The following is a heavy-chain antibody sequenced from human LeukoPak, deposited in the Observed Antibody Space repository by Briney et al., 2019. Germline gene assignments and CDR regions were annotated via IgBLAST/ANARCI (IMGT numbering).Heavy chain of an antibody. CDR3: ARGRGYFVGIDY. CDR1: GGSISSYY. D-gene: IGHD3-22*01. J-gene: IGHJ4*02. V-gene: IGHV4-59*01. Sequence: SETLSLTCTVSGGSISSYYWSWIRQPPGKGLEWIGYIYYSGSTNYNPSLKSRVTISADTSKNQFSLKLSSVTAADTAVYYCARGRGYFVGIDYWGQGTLVTVSS. CDR2: IYYSGST.